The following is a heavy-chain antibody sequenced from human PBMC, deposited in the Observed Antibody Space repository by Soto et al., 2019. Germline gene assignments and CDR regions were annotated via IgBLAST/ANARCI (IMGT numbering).Heavy chain of an antibody. CDR1: GGSISSYY. CDR3: ARDGIPNSMDF. CDR2: IYYSGST. J-gene: IGHJ6*02. D-gene: IGHD1-1*01. Sequence: SETLSLSCTVSGGSISSYYWSWIRQPPGKGLEWIGYIYYSGSTNYNPSLKSRVTISVDTSKNQFSLKLSSVTAADTAVYYCARDGIPNSMDFWGQGTTVTVS. V-gene: IGHV4-59*01.